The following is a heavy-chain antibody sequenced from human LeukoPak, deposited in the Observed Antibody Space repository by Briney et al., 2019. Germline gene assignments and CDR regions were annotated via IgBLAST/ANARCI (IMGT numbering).Heavy chain of an antibody. D-gene: IGHD2/OR15-2a*01. V-gene: IGHV4-59*01. CDR3: ARVVTGGYFDY. Sequence: QSSESLSLTCTVSGGSISSYYWSWIRQPPGKGLEWIGYIYYSGSTNYNPSLKSRVTISVDTSKNQFSLKLSSVTAADTAVYYCARVVTGGYFDYWGQGTLVTVSS. CDR1: GGSISSYY. J-gene: IGHJ4*02. CDR2: IYYSGST.